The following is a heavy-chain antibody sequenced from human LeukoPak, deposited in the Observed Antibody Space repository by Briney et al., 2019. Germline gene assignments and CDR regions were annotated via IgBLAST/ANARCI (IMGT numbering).Heavy chain of an antibody. CDR2: IYSGGST. Sequence: GGSLRLSCAASGFTVSSNYMSWVRQAPGKGLEGVSDIYSGGSTYYADSVKGRFIISRDNSKNTLYLQMNSLRAEDTSVYYCARDSSSGWYHTNWGQGTLVTVSS. J-gene: IGHJ4*02. D-gene: IGHD6-19*01. CDR1: GFTVSSNY. V-gene: IGHV3-66*01. CDR3: ARDSSSGWYHTN.